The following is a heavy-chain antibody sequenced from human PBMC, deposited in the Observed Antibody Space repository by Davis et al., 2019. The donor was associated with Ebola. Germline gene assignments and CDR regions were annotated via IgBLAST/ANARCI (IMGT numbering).Heavy chain of an antibody. CDR2: ITGSGGST. D-gene: IGHD4-17*01. J-gene: IGHJ3*02. CDR3: ARGAYGDYIVKAFDI. CDR1: GFTFSSYA. Sequence: GGSLRLSCGASGFTFSSYAMSWVRQAPGKGLEWVSGITGSGGSTYSADSVKGRFTISRDNSKNTLYLQMNSLRAEDTAIYYCARGAYGDYIVKAFDIWGQGTKVTVSS. V-gene: IGHV3-23*01.